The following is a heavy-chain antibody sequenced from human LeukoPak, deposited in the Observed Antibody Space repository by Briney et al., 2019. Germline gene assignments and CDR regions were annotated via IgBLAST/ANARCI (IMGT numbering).Heavy chain of an antibody. Sequence: ASVKVSCKASGGTFSSYAISWVRQDPGQGLEWMGGIIPIFGTANYAQKFQGRVTITADESTSTAYMELSSLRSEDTAVYYCARDNQDIVGAHGATFDYWGQGTLVTVSS. J-gene: IGHJ4*02. CDR3: ARDNQDIVGAHGATFDY. V-gene: IGHV1-69*13. CDR2: IIPIFGTA. CDR1: GGTFSSYA. D-gene: IGHD1-26*01.